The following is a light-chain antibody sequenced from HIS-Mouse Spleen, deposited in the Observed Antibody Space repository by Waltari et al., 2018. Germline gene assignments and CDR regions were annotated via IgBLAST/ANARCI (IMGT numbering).Light chain of an antibody. CDR3: QVWDSSSDHRV. CDR2: DDS. V-gene: IGLV3-21*03. J-gene: IGLJ3*02. CDR1: NIGSKS. Sequence: SYVLTQPPSVSVAPGKTARITCGGNNIGSKSVHWYQQKPGQAPVLVVYDDSYRPSGIPGRFAGSNSGNTATLTISRVEAGDEADYYCQVWDSSSDHRVFGGGTKLTVL.